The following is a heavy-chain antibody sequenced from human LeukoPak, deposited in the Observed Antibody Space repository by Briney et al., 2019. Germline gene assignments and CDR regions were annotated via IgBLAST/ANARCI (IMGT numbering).Heavy chain of an antibody. V-gene: IGHV3-66*01. D-gene: IGHD4-11*01. CDR1: GFTLSSNY. CDR3: ARSYSNHLFGMDV. J-gene: IGHJ6*02. Sequence: GGSLRLSCVASGFTLSSNYMNWVRQAPGKGLEWVSVIYSGGSTYYADSVKGRFTISRDNSKNTVFLQMNSVRAADTALYYCARSYSNHLFGMDVWGQGTTVTVSS. CDR2: IYSGGST.